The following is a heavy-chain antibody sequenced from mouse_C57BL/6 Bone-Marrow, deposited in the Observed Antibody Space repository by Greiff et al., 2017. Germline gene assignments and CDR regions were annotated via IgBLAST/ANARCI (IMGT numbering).Heavy chain of an antibody. D-gene: IGHD3-3*01. J-gene: IGHJ2*01. CDR1: GYTFTDHT. Sequence: LQESDAELVKPGASVKISCKVSGYTFTDHTIHWMKQRPEQGLEWIGYIYPRDGSTKYNEKFKGKATITADTSSNTAYLQLSSLTSEDTAIYYCARSPGLAYYFDYWGQGTTLTVSS. CDR2: IYPRDGST. V-gene: IGHV1-78*01. CDR3: ARSPGLAYYFDY.